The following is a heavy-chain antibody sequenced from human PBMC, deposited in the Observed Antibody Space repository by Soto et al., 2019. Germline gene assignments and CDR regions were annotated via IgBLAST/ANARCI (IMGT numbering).Heavy chain of an antibody. CDR1: GYIFSDYW. J-gene: IGHJ3*02. CDR2: IDPTDSYK. Sequence: GESLKISCKGSGYIFSDYWISWVRQEPGKGLEWLGRIDPTDSYKDYSPSFPGHVTMSVDKSIRTAYLEWSSLKASDSAMYYCARQKRAEALDIWGQGTMVTVSS. CDR3: ARQKRAEALDI. D-gene: IGHD6-25*01. V-gene: IGHV5-10-1*01.